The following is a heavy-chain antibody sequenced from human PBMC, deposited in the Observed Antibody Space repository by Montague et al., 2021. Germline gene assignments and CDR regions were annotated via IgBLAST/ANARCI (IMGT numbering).Heavy chain of an antibody. Sequence: SLRLSCAASGFTFSSYSMSWVRQTPGQGLEWVSSMNAGSGNTYYXDSVKGRLTISRDNSKNSLYLQMNSLRAEDTAVYYCARDGPRTHYFVYWGQGDRVTV. D-gene: IGHD2-2*01. J-gene: IGHJ4*02. CDR2: MNAGSGNT. CDR3: ARDGPRTHYFVY. CDR1: GFTFSSYS. V-gene: IGHV3-23*01.